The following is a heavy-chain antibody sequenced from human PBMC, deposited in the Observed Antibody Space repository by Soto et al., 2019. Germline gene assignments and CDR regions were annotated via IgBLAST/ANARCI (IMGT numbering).Heavy chain of an antibody. Sequence: ASVKVSCKASGYTFTSNYMHWVRQPPGQGLEWMGIINPSGGSTSYAQKFQGRVTVTRDTSTSTAYMELSSLISEDTAVYYCAREEATTPYFDYWGLGTLVTVPS. CDR1: GYTFTSNY. CDR2: INPSGGST. J-gene: IGHJ4*02. V-gene: IGHV1-46*03. D-gene: IGHD1-26*01. CDR3: AREEATTPYFDY.